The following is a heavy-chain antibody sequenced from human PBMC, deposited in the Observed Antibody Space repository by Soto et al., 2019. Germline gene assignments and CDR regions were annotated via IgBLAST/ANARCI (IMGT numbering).Heavy chain of an antibody. J-gene: IGHJ6*02. CDR1: GFTFSSYG. D-gene: IGHD6-13*01. V-gene: IGHV3-33*01. Sequence: PGGSLRLSCAASGFTFSSYGMHWVRQAPGKGLEWVAVIWYDGSNKYYADSVKGRFTISRDNSKNTLYLQMNSLRAEDTAVYYCARDRVYSSYGMDVWGQGTTVTAP. CDR3: ARDRVYSSYGMDV. CDR2: IWYDGSNK.